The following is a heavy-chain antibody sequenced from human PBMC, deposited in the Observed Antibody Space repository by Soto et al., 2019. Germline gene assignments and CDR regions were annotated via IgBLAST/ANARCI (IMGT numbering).Heavy chain of an antibody. D-gene: IGHD6-13*01. Sequence: QVQLVQSGAEVKKPGSSVKVSCKASGGTFSSYAISWVRQAPGQGLEWMGGIIPIFGTANYAQKFQGRVTIIADESTSTAYMELSSLRSEDTAVYYCARGSPFSSSLIGWFDPWGQGTLVTVSS. CDR3: ARGSPFSSSLIGWFDP. CDR2: IIPIFGTA. V-gene: IGHV1-69*12. J-gene: IGHJ5*02. CDR1: GGTFSSYA.